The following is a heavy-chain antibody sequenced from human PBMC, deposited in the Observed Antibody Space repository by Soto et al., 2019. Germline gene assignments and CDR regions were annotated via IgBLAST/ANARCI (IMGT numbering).Heavy chain of an antibody. CDR1: RGAFGDYW. D-gene: IGHD3-10*02. V-gene: IGHV3-74*01. Sequence: EVQLVESGGGLVQPGGSLRLSCEASRGAFGDYWMHWVRQAPGKWLVWVSRINRDANDIIYADSVKGRFTASRDNAKNMVSLQMNRLRVEDTAVDYCARDVPHNGFDSWGQGTLVTVSS. CDR2: INRDANDI. CDR3: ARDVPHNGFDS. J-gene: IGHJ5*01.